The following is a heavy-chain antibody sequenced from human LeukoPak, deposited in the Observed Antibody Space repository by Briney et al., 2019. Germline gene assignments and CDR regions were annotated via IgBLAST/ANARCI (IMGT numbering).Heavy chain of an antibody. D-gene: IGHD6-13*01. J-gene: IGHJ5*02. Sequence: ASVTVSCMVSGYTLTELSMHWVRQAPGKGLEWMGGFYPEDGETIYAQKFQGRVTMTEDTSTDTAYMELRSLRSEDTGVYYCATVDSRSWYGVGWFDTWGRGTLVTVSS. CDR3: ATVDSRSWYGVGWFDT. CDR2: FYPEDGET. CDR1: GYTLTELS. V-gene: IGHV1-24*01.